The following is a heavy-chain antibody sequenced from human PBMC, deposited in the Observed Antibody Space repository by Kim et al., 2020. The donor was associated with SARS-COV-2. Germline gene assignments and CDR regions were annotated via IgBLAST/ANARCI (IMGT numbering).Heavy chain of an antibody. V-gene: IGHV4-39*01. Sequence: SETLSLTCTVSGGSISTSHYYWAWIRQPPGKGLEWIGTVYHRGSTYYTPSLKSRLTISVDTTRDQVYLRLSSVTAADTAIYYCARRTEQGGYFDYWGQGT. D-gene: IGHD3-16*01. CDR3: ARRTEQGGYFDY. CDR1: GGSISTSHYY. CDR2: VYHRGST. J-gene: IGHJ4*02.